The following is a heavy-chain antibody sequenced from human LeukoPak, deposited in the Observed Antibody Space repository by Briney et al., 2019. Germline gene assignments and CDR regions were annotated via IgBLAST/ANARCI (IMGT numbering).Heavy chain of an antibody. J-gene: IGHJ4*02. CDR1: GFTFSSYA. CDR3: AKETYYYDSSGYYLPGGDY. CDR2: ISGSGSST. V-gene: IGHV3-23*01. Sequence: PGGSLRLSCAASGFTFSSYAMSWVRQAPGKGLEWVSAISGSGSSTYYADSVKGRFTISRDNSKNTLYLQMNSLRAEDTAVYYCAKETYYYDSSGYYLPGGDYWGQGTLVTVSS. D-gene: IGHD3-22*01.